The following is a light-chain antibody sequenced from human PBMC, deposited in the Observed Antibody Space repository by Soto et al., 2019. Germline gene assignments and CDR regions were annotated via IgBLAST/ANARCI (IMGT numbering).Light chain of an antibody. J-gene: IGLJ2*01. Sequence: QSVLTQPPSASGTPGQRVTISCSGSSSNIGSNYVYWYQQLPGTAPKLLIYRNNQRPSGVPDRFSGSKSGTSASLAISGLRSEDEADYDCAAWDDSLSGPNVVFGGGTQLTVL. CDR1: SSNIGSNY. CDR2: RNN. CDR3: AAWDDSLSGPNVV. V-gene: IGLV1-47*01.